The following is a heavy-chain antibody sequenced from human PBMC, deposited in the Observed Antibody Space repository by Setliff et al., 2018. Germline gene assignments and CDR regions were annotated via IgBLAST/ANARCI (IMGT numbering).Heavy chain of an antibody. CDR1: GYTFTSYG. Sequence: GASVKVSCKASGYTFTSYGISWVRQAPGQGLEWMGWINAGNGNTKYSQKFQGRVTITRDTSASTAYMELSSLRSEDTAVYYCARDRVPPLFGVGSYYYMDVWGKGTTVTVSS. J-gene: IGHJ6*03. CDR2: INAGNGNT. V-gene: IGHV1-3*01. D-gene: IGHD3-3*01. CDR3: ARDRVPPLFGVGSYYYMDV.